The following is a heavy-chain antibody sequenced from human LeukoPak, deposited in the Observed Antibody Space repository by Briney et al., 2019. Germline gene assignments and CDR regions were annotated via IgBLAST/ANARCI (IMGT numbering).Heavy chain of an antibody. CDR2: IYYSGST. CDR3: ARVHNPYSSSWYVRYYYYMDV. J-gene: IGHJ6*03. V-gene: IGHV4-59*01. Sequence: SETLSLTCTVSGGSISSYYWSWIRQPPGKGLEWIGYIYYSGSTNYNPSLKSRVAISVDTSKNQFSLKLSSVTAADTAVYYCARVHNPYSSSWYVRYYYYMDVWGKGTTVTVSS. CDR1: GGSISSYY. D-gene: IGHD6-13*01.